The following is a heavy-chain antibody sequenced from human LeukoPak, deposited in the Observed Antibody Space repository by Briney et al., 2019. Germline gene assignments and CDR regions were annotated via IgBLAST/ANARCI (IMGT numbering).Heavy chain of an antibody. CDR2: IRSNPYGGTT. CDR1: GFTFVDYA. D-gene: IGHD2/OR15-2a*01. V-gene: IGHV3-49*04. Sequence: GGSLRLSCTASGFTFVDYAMTWVRQAPGKGLEWVGFIRSNPYGGTTEYAASAEGRLTISRDDSKSIAYLQMDSLKTEDTAVYYCTRGLLPGYWGQGTLVTVSS. CDR3: TRGLLPGY. J-gene: IGHJ4*02.